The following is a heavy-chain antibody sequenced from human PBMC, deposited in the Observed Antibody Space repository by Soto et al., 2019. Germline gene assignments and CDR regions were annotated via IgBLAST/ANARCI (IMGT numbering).Heavy chain of an antibody. V-gene: IGHV4-59*01. CDR1: GGSISTYY. CDR3: AGIGEDVYYGMDV. J-gene: IGHJ6*02. CDR2: ISNSGST. D-gene: IGHD2-21*01. Sequence: PXATLSLTGTVCGGSISTYYWNWMRQPPGKGLEWIGHISNSGSTNYNPSLNSRVTISVETFKNHFSLKLSSVTAADSAVYYCAGIGEDVYYGMDVWGQGTTVSVSS.